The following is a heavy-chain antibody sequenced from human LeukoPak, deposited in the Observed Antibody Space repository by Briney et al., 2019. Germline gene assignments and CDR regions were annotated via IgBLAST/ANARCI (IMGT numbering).Heavy chain of an antibody. CDR1: GYTFTSYD. D-gene: IGHD3-3*01. Sequence: ASVKVSCKASGYTFTSYDINWVRQATGQGLEWMGWMNPNSGNTGYAQKFQGRVTMTRNTSINTAYMELSSLRSEDTAVYYCARGVAPRTTIFGVVIIRSSRETGWYFDYWGQGTLVTVSS. J-gene: IGHJ4*02. CDR2: MNPNSGNT. CDR3: ARGVAPRTTIFGVVIIRSSRETGWYFDY. V-gene: IGHV1-8*01.